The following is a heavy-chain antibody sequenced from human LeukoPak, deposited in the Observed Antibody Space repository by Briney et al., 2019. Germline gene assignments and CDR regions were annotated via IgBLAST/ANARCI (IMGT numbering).Heavy chain of an antibody. J-gene: IGHJ6*02. V-gene: IGHV1-69*04. D-gene: IGHD1-14*01. Sequence: SVKVSCKASGGTFSSYAISWVRQAPGQGLEWMGRIIPILGIANYAQKFQGRVTITADKSTSTAYMELSSLRSEDTAVYYCASPYKPTYYYYYGMDVWGQGATVTVSS. CDR2: IIPILGIA. CDR1: GGTFSSYA. CDR3: ASPYKPTYYYYYGMDV.